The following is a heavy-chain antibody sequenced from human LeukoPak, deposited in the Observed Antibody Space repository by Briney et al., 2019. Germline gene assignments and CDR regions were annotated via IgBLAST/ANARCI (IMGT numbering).Heavy chain of an antibody. J-gene: IGHJ4*02. CDR3: ARDLSGVAGYTYGRGIDY. CDR2: ISWDGGST. CDR1: GFTFDDYT. D-gene: IGHD5-18*01. Sequence: GGSLRLSCAASGFTFDDYTMHWVRQAPGKGLEWVSLISWDGGSTYYADSVKGRFTISRDNAKTSLYLQMNSLRAEDTAVYYCARDLSGVAGYTYGRGIDYWGQGTLVTVSS. V-gene: IGHV3-43*01.